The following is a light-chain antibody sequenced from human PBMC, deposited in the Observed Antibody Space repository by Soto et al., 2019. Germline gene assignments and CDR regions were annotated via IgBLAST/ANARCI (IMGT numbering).Light chain of an antibody. V-gene: IGKV3-20*01. CDR1: QTISSSY. J-gene: IGKJ4*01. Sequence: EVVLTQSQGILSLSPGERATVHCRSSQTISSSYLAWYQQKPGQAPRLLIYGASSRATGIPDRFSGSGSGTDFTLTISRLEPEDFAVYYCQQYSSSPLTFGGGTKVDIK. CDR2: GAS. CDR3: QQYSSSPLT.